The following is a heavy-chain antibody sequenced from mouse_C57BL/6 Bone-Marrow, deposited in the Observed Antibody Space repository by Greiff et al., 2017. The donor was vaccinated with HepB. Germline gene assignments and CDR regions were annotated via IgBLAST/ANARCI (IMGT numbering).Heavy chain of an antibody. CDR2: ISNGGGST. CDR1: GFTFSDYY. J-gene: IGHJ4*01. V-gene: IGHV5-12*01. CDR3: ARLGVSYGDYAMDY. Sequence: EVKLMESGGGLVQPGGSLKLSCAASGFTFSDYYMYWVRQTPEKRLEWVAYISNGGGSTYYPDTVKGRFTISSDNAKNTLYLQMSRLKSEDTAMYYCARLGVSYGDYAMDYWGQGTSVTVSS. D-gene: IGHD1-1*01.